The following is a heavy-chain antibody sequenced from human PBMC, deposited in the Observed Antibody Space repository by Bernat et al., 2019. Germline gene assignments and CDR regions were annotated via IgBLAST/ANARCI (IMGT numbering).Heavy chain of an antibody. CDR2: VHYKSGTI. J-gene: IGHJ6*04. Sequence: QLQLQESGPGLVKPSETLSLTCTVSGGSFSSGDYNWGWIRQPPGKGLEWIGSVHYKSGTIYYKPSLKSRVTISLDASKNQFSLELRSVTAADTALYYCARPALWHVRMNVWGKGTPVTVSS. CDR3: ARPALWHVRMNV. V-gene: IGHV4-39*01. D-gene: IGHD3-10*01. CDR1: GGSFSSGDYN.